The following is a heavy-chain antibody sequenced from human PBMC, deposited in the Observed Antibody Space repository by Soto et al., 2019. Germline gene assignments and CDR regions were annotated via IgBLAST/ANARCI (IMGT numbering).Heavy chain of an antibody. Sequence: SVKVSCKTSGGTSYAVDWVRQAPGQGLEWMGGVIPMLGTTNYAEKFQGRVTITADESASTAYMELRSLTSDDTGVYFCASELEGAFDVWGQGTAVTVSS. J-gene: IGHJ3*01. V-gene: IGHV1-69*13. CDR3: ASELEGAFDV. D-gene: IGHD1-1*01. CDR2: VIPMLGTT. CDR1: GGTSYA.